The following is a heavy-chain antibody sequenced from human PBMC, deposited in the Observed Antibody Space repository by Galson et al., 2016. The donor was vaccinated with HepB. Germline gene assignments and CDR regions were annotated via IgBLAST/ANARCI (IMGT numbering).Heavy chain of an antibody. Sequence: SLRLSCAAPGFVFSAYAMTWVRQAPGKGLEWLAHISNSGDRTYYADSVKGRLTISRDISQNTVFLQMNGLRAEDTATYYCVRTARYGYRFTYLDPWGQGTLVSVSS. CDR2: ISNSGDRT. CDR1: GFVFSAYA. D-gene: IGHD5-12*01. CDR3: VRTARYGYRFTYLDP. V-gene: IGHV3-23*01. J-gene: IGHJ5*02.